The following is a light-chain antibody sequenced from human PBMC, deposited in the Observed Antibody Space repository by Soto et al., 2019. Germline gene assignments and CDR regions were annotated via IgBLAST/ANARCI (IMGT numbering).Light chain of an antibody. CDR3: AAWDDSLNGWV. V-gene: IGLV1-44*01. J-gene: IGLJ3*02. CDR2: SYN. CDR1: SSNIGSNT. Sequence: QSVLTQPPSASGTPGQRVTISCSGSSSNIGSNTVNWYHQLPGTAPKLLIYSYNERPSGVPDRFSGSKFDTSASLAISGLQSEDEADYYCAAWDDSLNGWVFGGGTKLTVL.